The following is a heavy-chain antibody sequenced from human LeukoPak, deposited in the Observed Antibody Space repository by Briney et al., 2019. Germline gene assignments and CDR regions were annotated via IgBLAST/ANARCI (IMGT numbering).Heavy chain of an antibody. CDR1: GGSISSYC. CDR3: ATSHDVKTAPYDL. D-gene: IGHD2-21*01. V-gene: IGHV4-4*09. J-gene: IGHJ5*02. CDR2: IFTSGRT. Sequence: PSETLSLTCTVSGGSISSYCWSWVRQSPGKGLEWIGYIFTSGRTDYNPSLRSRVTMSVDTSKNQLSMELRFLTAADTAVYYCATSHDVKTAPYDLWGQGTLVTVSS.